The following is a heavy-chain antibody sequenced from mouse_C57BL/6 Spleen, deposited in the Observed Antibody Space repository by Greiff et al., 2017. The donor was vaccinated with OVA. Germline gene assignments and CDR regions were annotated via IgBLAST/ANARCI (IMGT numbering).Heavy chain of an antibody. CDR1: GYSFTDYN. D-gene: IGHD1-1*01. J-gene: IGHJ4*01. V-gene: IGHV1-39*01. Sequence: EVKLMESGPELVKPGASVKISCKASGYSFTDYNMNWVKQSNGKSLEWIGVINPNYGTTSYNQKFKGKATLTVDQSSSTAYMQLNSLTSEDSAVYYCAHYYGSSTGAMDYWGQGTSVTVSS. CDR2: INPNYGTT. CDR3: AHYYGSSTGAMDY.